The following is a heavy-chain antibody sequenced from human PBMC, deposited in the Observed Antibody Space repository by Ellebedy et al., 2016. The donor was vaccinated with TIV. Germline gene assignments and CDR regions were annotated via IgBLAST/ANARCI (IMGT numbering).Heavy chain of an antibody. V-gene: IGHV4-4*07. CDR1: GGSIRSYY. J-gene: IGHJ3*01. CDR3: ARHGPQWFDAFDL. D-gene: IGHD3-22*01. Sequence: GSLRLSCTVSGGSIRSYYWSWIRQPPGKGLEWIGRLHPSGTPNYNPSLKSRVIMSRDTSKDQFSLKLSSVTAADTAVYYCARHGPQWFDAFDLWGQGTLVTVSS. CDR2: LHPSGTP.